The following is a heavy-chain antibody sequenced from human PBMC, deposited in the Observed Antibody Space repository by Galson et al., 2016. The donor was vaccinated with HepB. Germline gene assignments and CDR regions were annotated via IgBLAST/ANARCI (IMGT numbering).Heavy chain of an antibody. V-gene: IGHV3-74*01. D-gene: IGHD3-10*01. CDR2: ISSDGSKT. CDR1: GFTSSSYW. J-gene: IGHJ6*02. Sequence: SLRLSCAASGFTSSSYWMHWARQAPGKELVWVSRISSDGSKTTYADSVKGRFTISRDNAKNTLSLQMNSLRVEDTAVYYCHVWFGESRYGVDVWGQGTTVTVSS. CDR3: HVWFGESRYGVDV.